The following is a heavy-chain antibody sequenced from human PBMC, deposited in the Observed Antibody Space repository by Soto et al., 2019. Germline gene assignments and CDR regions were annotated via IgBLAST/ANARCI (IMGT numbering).Heavy chain of an antibody. CDR2: ISNDGDYK. CDR3: ARDEAFSAPYYLDY. J-gene: IGHJ4*02. V-gene: IGHV3-30*03. D-gene: IGHD1-26*01. CDR1: EFTFSSHL. Sequence: VQLVESGGGVVQPGRSLRLSCVASEFTFSSHLMHWVRQAPGKGLEWVAFISNDGDYKNYADSVKGPFTISRDNSKDTVYLEIHSLRPEDTALYHCARDEAFSAPYYLDYWGQGTLVIVS.